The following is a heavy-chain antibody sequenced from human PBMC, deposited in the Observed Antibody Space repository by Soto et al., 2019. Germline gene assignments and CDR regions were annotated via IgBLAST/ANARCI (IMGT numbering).Heavy chain of an antibody. CDR3: AAEEGMDEADYFYVMEV. D-gene: IGHD2-2*03. CDR2: IIPTFGKP. Sequence: QVQLEQSGAEVRQPGSSVKVSCKASGGSFSSLGLSWVRRAPGQGLEWMGGIIPTFGKPTYTQKFQARITITADESTRTAYMELTSLTSEDTAVYYCAAEEGMDEADYFYVMEVWGQGTAVTV. J-gene: IGHJ6*02. CDR1: GGSFSSLG. V-gene: IGHV1-69*12.